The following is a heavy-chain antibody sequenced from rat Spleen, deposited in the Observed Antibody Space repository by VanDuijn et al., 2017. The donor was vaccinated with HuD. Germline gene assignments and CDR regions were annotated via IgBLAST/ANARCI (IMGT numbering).Heavy chain of an antibody. Sequence: EVQLQESGPGLVKPSQSLSLTCSVTSYSITSSYGWNWIRKFPGNKLEWMGFMNSAGNTNYNPSLKSRISITRDTSKNQFFLQVNSVTTEDTATYYCARDNNYKAYWGQGVMVTVSS. CDR2: MNSAGNT. J-gene: IGHJ2*01. CDR1: SYSITSSYG. V-gene: IGHV3-3*01. D-gene: IGHD1-10*01. CDR3: ARDNNYKAY.